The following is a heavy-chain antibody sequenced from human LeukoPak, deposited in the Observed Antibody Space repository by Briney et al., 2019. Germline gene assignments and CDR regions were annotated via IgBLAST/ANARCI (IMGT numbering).Heavy chain of an antibody. V-gene: IGHV1-2*06. J-gene: IGHJ6*03. Sequence: ASVKVSXKASGYTFTGYYMHWVRQAPGQGLEWMGRINPNSGGTNYAQKFQGRVTMTRDTSISTAYMELSRLRSDDTAVYYCARGWNWRRGYYYYYMDVWGRGTTVTVSS. CDR2: INPNSGGT. CDR1: GYTFTGYY. D-gene: IGHD1-7*01. CDR3: ARGWNWRRGYYYYYMDV.